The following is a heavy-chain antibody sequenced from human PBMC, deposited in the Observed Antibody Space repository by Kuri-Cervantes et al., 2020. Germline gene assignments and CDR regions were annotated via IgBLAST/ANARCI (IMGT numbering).Heavy chain of an antibody. Sequence: SVTVSCTTSGYTFFNYGISWVRQAPGQGLEWMGWSSVYNGDTNYAQKFQGRVTLTSHRSSNTVATELRSLRSDDTAVYYCASSTSLHGNVDYWGQGTLVTVSS. CDR1: GYTFFNYG. CDR3: ASSTSLHGNVDY. V-gene: IGHV1-18*01. D-gene: IGHD5-24*01. CDR2: SSVYNGDT. J-gene: IGHJ4*02.